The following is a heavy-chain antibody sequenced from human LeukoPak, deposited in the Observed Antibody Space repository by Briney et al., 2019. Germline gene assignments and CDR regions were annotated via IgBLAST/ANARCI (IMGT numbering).Heavy chain of an antibody. Sequence: SVKVSCKASGGTFSSYAISWVRQAPGQGLEWMGGIIPIFATANYAQKFQGRVTITTDESTSTAYMELSSLRSEDTAVYSCARGKQWLTPYFDYWGQGTLVTVSS. J-gene: IGHJ4*02. CDR3: ARGKQWLTPYFDY. CDR2: IIPIFATA. CDR1: GGTFSSYA. V-gene: IGHV1-69*05. D-gene: IGHD6-19*01.